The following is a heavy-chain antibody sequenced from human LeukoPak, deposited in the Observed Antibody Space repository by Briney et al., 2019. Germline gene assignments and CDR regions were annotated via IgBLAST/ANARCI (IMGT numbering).Heavy chain of an antibody. CDR3: ARGAGYGDPHYFDY. D-gene: IGHD4-17*01. V-gene: IGHV4-61*02. CDR2: IYTSGST. Sequence: DPSETLSLTCTVSGGSIGSGSYYWSWIRQPAGKGLEWIGRIYTSGSTNYNPSLKSRVTISVDTSKNQFSLKLSSVTAADTAVYYCARGAGYGDPHYFDYWRQGTLVTVSS. J-gene: IGHJ4*02. CDR1: GGSIGSGSYY.